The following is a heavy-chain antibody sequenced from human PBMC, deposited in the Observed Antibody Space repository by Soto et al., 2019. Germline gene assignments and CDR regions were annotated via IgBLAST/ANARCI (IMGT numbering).Heavy chain of an antibody. D-gene: IGHD1-26*01. Sequence: EVQLLESGGGLVQPGGSLRLSCAASGFTFSNFWMSWVRQAPGKGLEWVANIKEDGSEKYYVDSVKGRFTISRDSAKKSLYLQMDSLRAEDTAVYYCARLRKGGYCDYWGQGALVTVST. CDR2: IKEDGSEK. CDR1: GFTFSNFW. J-gene: IGHJ4*02. CDR3: ARLRKGGYCDY. V-gene: IGHV3-7*03.